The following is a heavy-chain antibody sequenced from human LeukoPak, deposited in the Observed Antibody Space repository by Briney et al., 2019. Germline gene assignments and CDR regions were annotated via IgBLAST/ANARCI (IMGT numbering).Heavy chain of an antibody. CDR3: ARGTWGWHLRYDYYYYMDV. CDR2: INHSGST. V-gene: IGHV4-34*01. CDR1: GGSFSGYY. D-gene: IGHD4-17*01. J-gene: IGHJ6*03. Sequence: PSETLSLTCAVYGGSFSGYYWSWIRQPPGKGLEWIGEINHSGSTNYNPSLKSRVTISVDTSKNQFSLKLSSVTAADTAVYYCARGTWGWHLRYDYYYYMDVWGKGTTVTVSS.